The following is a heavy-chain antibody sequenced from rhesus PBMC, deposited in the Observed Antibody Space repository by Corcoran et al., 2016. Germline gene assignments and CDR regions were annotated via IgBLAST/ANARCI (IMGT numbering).Heavy chain of an antibody. CDR1: GFTFRNYW. CDR3: ARGGYSGYSDFDY. CDR2: IKNKADGGTA. Sequence: EVQLVESGGGLVQPGGSLRLSCAASGFTFRNYWMSGVRPVPGKGLDWVGRIKNKADGGTAAYAESVKGRFTISRDDSKNTLYLQMNSLKAEDTAVYYCARGGYSGYSDFDYWGQGVLVTVSS. V-gene: IGHV3-16*02. J-gene: IGHJ4*01. D-gene: IGHD5-30*01.